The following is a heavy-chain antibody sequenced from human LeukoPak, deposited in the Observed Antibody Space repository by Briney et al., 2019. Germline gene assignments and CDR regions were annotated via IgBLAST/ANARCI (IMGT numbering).Heavy chain of an antibody. V-gene: IGHV3-30*18. CDR3: AKKSGGYFDWLVDY. CDR1: GFTFSSYA. Sequence: RSGRSLRLSCAASGFTFSSYAMHWVRQAPGKGLEWVAVISYDGSNKYYADSVKGRFTISRDNSKNTLYLQMNSLRAEDTAVYYCAKKSGGYFDWLVDYWGQGTLVTVSS. CDR2: ISYDGSNK. J-gene: IGHJ4*02. D-gene: IGHD3-9*01.